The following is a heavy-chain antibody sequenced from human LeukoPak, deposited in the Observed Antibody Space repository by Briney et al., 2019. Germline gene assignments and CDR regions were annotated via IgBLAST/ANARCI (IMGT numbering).Heavy chain of an antibody. CDR3: ARGRKLDDFWSGVVGGYYYYYYMDV. J-gene: IGHJ6*03. Sequence: GGSLRLSCAASAFTFSYYAMHWVREAPAKGLGRVALISYDGSNKYYANSVKNRFTISRDNSKNTLYLQMNSLRVEDTALYYCARGRKLDDFWSGVVGGYYYYYYMDVWGKGTTVTVSS. CDR2: ISYDGSNK. D-gene: IGHD3-3*01. CDR1: AFTFSYYA. V-gene: IGHV3-30*04.